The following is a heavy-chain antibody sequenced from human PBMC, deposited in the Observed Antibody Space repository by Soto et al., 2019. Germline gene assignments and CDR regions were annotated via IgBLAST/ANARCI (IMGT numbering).Heavy chain of an antibody. CDR3: ASTMGSFGDAFDI. V-gene: IGHV3-21*01. Sequence: PGGSLRLSCAASGFTFSSYSMNWVRQAPGKGLEWVSSISSSSSYIYYADSVKGRFTISRDNAKNSLYLQMNSLRAEDTAVYYCASTMGSFGDAFDIWGQGTMVTGSS. CDR2: ISSSSSYI. J-gene: IGHJ3*02. D-gene: IGHD3-10*01. CDR1: GFTFSSYS.